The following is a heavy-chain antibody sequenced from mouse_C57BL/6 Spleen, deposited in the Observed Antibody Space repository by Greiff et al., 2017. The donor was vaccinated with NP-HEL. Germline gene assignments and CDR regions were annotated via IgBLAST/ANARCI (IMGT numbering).Heavy chain of an antibody. J-gene: IGHJ2*01. CDR2: IYPGDGDT. V-gene: IGHV1-82*01. Sequence: VQLQQSGPELVKPGASVKISCRASGYAFSSSGMNWVKQRPGKGLEWIGRIYPGDGDTNYNGKFKGKATLTADKSSSTAYMQLSSLTSEDSAVYFCAREGRWFDYWGQGTTLTVSS. CDR1: GYAFSSSG. CDR3: AREGRWFDY. D-gene: IGHD2-3*01.